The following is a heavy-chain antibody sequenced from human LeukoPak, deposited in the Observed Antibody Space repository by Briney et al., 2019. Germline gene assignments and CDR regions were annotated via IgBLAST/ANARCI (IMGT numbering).Heavy chain of an antibody. J-gene: IGHJ5*02. V-gene: IGHV4-34*01. D-gene: IGHD3-10*01. CDR2: INHSGST. CDR3: ARGRLYYYGSGNRSGGYWFDP. CDR1: GGSFSGYY. Sequence: SETLSLTCAVYGGSFSGYYWSWIRQPPGKGLEWIGEINHSGSTNYNPSLKSRVTISVDTSKNQFSLKLSSVTAADTAVYYCARGRLYYYGSGNRSGGYWFDPWGQGTVVTVSS.